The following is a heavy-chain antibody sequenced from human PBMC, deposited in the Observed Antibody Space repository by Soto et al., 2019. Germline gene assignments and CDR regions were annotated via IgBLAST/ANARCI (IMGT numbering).Heavy chain of an antibody. CDR2: INGDGSTT. V-gene: IGHV3-74*01. J-gene: IGHJ4*02. CDR3: ARVGQGRYYFDY. CDR1: GFAFSSYW. Sequence: EVHLVESGGGSVQPGGSLKLSCAGSGFAFSSYWIHWVRQVPGKGLVWVSRINGDGSTTSYADSVRGRFTISRDNAKDTIYLQMSSLRAEDTALYYCARVGQGRYYFDYWGQGTLVTVSS.